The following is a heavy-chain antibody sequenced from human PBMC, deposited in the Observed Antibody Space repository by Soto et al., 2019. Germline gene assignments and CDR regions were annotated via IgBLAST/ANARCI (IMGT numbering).Heavy chain of an antibody. D-gene: IGHD1-26*01. V-gene: IGHV4-31*03. CDR1: GGSISSGGFY. CDR2: IYYTGSA. J-gene: IGHJ4*02. CDR3: ARSIVGGNSSEGLGY. Sequence: SETLSLTCTVSGGSISSGGFYWSWIRQRPGNALEWMGYIYYTGSAFYNPSLNSRLALSVDTSQNQFSLRLSSVTAADTAVYYCARSIVGGNSSEGLGYWGQGTLVTVSS.